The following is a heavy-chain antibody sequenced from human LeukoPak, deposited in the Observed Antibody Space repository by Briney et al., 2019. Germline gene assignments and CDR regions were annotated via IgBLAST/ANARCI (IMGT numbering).Heavy chain of an antibody. CDR3: ASQYSSSWYNSNWFDP. D-gene: IGHD6-13*01. V-gene: IGHV4-31*03. J-gene: IGHJ5*02. CDR1: GGSISSGGYY. CDR2: IYYSGST. Sequence: SQTLSLTCTVSGGSISSGGYYWSWIRQHPGKGLEWIGYIYYSGSTYYNPSLKSRVTISVDTSKNQFSLKQSPVTAADTAVYYCASQYSSSWYNSNWFDPWGQGTLVTVSS.